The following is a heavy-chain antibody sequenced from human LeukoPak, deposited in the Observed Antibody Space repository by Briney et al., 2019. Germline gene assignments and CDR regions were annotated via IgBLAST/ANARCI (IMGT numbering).Heavy chain of an antibody. CDR3: ARAYSSSSGRDAFDI. J-gene: IGHJ3*02. V-gene: IGHV3-48*02. Sequence: PGGSLRLSCEASGFTFRTYKMNWVRQAPGKGLEWVSYISSSSSTIYYADSVKGRFTISRDNAKNSLNLQMNSLRDEDTAVYYCARAYSSSSGRDAFDIWGQGTTVIVSA. CDR2: ISSSSSTI. D-gene: IGHD6-6*01. CDR1: GFTFRTYK.